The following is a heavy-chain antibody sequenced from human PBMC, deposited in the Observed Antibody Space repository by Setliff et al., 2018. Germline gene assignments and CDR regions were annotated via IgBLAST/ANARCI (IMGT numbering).Heavy chain of an antibody. J-gene: IGHJ4*02. Sequence: SETLSLTCTVSGGSVSDSTYYWGWVRQPPGKGLEWSGSISYSGNTYYNASLKRRVIISVDTAQNQFSLSLSSVTAADTAVYYCARTGTYRYFDYWGQGTLVTVSS. V-gene: IGHV4-39*01. CDR2: ISYSGNT. D-gene: IGHD1-1*01. CDR1: GGSVSDSTYY. CDR3: ARTGTYRYFDY.